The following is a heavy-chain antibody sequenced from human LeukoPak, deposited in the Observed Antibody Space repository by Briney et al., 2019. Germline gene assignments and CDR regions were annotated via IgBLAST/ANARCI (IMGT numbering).Heavy chain of an antibody. J-gene: IGHJ5*02. Sequence: SETLSLTCAVYGVSFSGYYWSWIRQPPGKGLEWIGEINHSGSTNYNPSLKSRVTISVDTSKNQFSLKLSSVTAADTAVYYCATLPGGVTTPNPSWGQGTLVTVSS. CDR2: INHSGST. D-gene: IGHD4-17*01. CDR1: GVSFSGYY. CDR3: ATLPGGVTTPNPS. V-gene: IGHV4-34*01.